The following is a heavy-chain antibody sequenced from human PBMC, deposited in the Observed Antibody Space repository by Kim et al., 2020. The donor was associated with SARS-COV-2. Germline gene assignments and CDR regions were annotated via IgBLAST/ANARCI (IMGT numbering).Heavy chain of an antibody. Sequence: SETLSLTCTVSGGSMSSAGYYWSWLRQHPVEGLEWIGHIFYTGGTFYNPSLKSRVTISVDTSQNQFSLKVTSVSAADTAIYYCARLSYYDPYGYYQLFYYFDYWGQGALVTVSS. CDR1: GGSMSSAGYY. D-gene: IGHD3-3*01. J-gene: IGHJ4*02. CDR3: ARLSYYDPYGYYQLFYYFDY. CDR2: IFYTGGT. V-gene: IGHV4-31*03.